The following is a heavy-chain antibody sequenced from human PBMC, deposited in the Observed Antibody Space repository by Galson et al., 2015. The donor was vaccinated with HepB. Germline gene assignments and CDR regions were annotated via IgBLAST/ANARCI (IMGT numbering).Heavy chain of an antibody. V-gene: IGHV1-2*04. Sequence: SVKVSCKASGYTFTGYYMHWVRQAPGQGLEWMGWINPNSGGTNYAQKFQGWVTMTRDTSISTAYMELSRLRSDDTAVYYCARASYYYDSSGYYLDAFDIWGQGTMVTVSS. J-gene: IGHJ3*02. CDR1: GYTFTGYY. D-gene: IGHD3-22*01. CDR3: ARASYYYDSSGYYLDAFDI. CDR2: INPNSGGT.